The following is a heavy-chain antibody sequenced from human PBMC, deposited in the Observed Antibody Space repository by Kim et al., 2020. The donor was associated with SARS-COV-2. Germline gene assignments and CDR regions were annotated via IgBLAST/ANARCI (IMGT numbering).Heavy chain of an antibody. CDR2: IYYSGST. CDR3: ARKSSGSYLERWFDP. J-gene: IGHJ5*02. CDR1: GGSISSGGYY. Sequence: SETLSLTCTVSGGSISSGGYYWSWIRQHPGKGLEWIGYIYYSGSTYYNPSLKSRVTISVDTSKNQFSLKLSSVTAADTAVYYCARKSSGSYLERWFDPWGQGTLVTVSS. D-gene: IGHD1-26*01. V-gene: IGHV4-31*03.